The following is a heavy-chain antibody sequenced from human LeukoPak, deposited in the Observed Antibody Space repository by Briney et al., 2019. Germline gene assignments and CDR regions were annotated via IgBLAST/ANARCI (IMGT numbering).Heavy chain of an antibody. J-gene: IGHJ5*02. CDR3: ARDPHSSSPGWFDP. Sequence: KPSETLSLTCAVYGGSFSGYDWSWIRHPPAKGLEWIGEINHSGSTNYNPSLKRRVTISVDTSKNQFSLKLSSVTAADTAVYYCARDPHSSSPGWFDPWGEGTLVTVSS. D-gene: IGHD6-6*01. V-gene: IGHV4-34*01. CDR1: GGSFSGYD. CDR2: INHSGST.